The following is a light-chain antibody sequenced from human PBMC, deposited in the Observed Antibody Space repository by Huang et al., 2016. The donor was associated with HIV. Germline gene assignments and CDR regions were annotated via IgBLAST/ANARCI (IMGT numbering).Light chain of an antibody. J-gene: IGKJ1*01. Sequence: AIQMTQSPASLSASVGDRVNITCRASQEIGNDLGWYQQRLGKAPKLLVSTASHLQSGVPSRFTGSGSGTHFTLTISGLQPEDFATYYCLQDYTYPWTFGQGTKVEI. V-gene: IGKV1-6*01. CDR1: QEIGND. CDR2: TAS. CDR3: LQDYTYPWT.